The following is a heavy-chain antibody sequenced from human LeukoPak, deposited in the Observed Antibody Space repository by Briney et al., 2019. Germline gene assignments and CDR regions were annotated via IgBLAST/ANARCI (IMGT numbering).Heavy chain of an antibody. Sequence: PSETLSLTCTVSGGSIVSYYWSWVRQPPGKGLEWIGYIYYTGSTNYNPSLKSRVTISVDTSKNQFSLKLSSVTAADTAVYYCARYLAAGYFDLWGRGTLVTVPS. J-gene: IGHJ2*01. D-gene: IGHD6-25*01. CDR1: GGSIVSYY. CDR2: IYYTGST. CDR3: ARYLAAGYFDL. V-gene: IGHV4-59*08.